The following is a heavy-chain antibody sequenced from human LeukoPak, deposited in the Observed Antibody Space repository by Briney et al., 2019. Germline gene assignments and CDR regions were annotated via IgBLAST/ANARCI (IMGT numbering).Heavy chain of an antibody. CDR3: VRDRVVGGFGEFDY. J-gene: IGHJ4*02. CDR2: IKQDGSEK. V-gene: IGHV3-7*01. CDR1: GFTFSSYW. Sequence: GGSLGLSCAASGFTFSSYWMSWVRQAPGKGLEWVANIKQDGSEKYYEDSVKGRFTISRDNSRNTLYLQMNSLRAADTAMYYCVRDRVVGGFGEFDYWGQGTLVTVSS. D-gene: IGHD3-16*01.